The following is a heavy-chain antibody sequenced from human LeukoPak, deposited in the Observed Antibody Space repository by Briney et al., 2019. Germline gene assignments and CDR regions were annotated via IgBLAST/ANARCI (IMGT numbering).Heavy chain of an antibody. Sequence: PGGSLRLSCAASGFTVSSNYMSWVRQAPGKGLEWVSIIYSGGSTYYADSVKGRFTISRDNAKNSLYLQMNSLRAEDTAVYYCAGCSSTSCRYYYYYMDVWGKGTTVTVSS. CDR1: GFTVSSNY. CDR3: AGCSSTSCRYYYYYMDV. J-gene: IGHJ6*03. CDR2: IYSGGST. D-gene: IGHD2-2*01. V-gene: IGHV3-66*01.